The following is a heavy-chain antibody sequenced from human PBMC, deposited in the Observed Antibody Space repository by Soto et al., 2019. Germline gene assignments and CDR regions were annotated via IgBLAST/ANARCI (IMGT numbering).Heavy chain of an antibody. CDR1: GGSISSGDYY. D-gene: IGHD2-8*02. CDR3: ARDKITGLFDY. J-gene: IGHJ4*02. CDR2: IYYSGST. Sequence: SETLSLTCTVSGGSISSGDYYWTWIRQPPGKGLEWIGYIYYSGSTYYNPSLKSRVTISVDTSKNQFSLKLTSVTAADTAVYYCARDKITGLFDYWGQGTLVTVSS. V-gene: IGHV4-30-4*01.